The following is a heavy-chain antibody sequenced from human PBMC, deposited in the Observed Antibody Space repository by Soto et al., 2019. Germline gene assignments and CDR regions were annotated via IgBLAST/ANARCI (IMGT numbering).Heavy chain of an antibody. CDR2: IYSGGST. Sequence: SLRLSCAASGFTVSTNYMSWVRQAPGNGLEWVSVIYSGGSTYYADSVKGRFTISRDNTKNTLYLQMNSLIAEDTAVYYCARVVVALLHWYFDLWGPGTLVTVSS. CDR1: GFTVSTNY. J-gene: IGHJ2*01. CDR3: ARVVVALLHWYFDL. D-gene: IGHD2-15*01. V-gene: IGHV3-53*01.